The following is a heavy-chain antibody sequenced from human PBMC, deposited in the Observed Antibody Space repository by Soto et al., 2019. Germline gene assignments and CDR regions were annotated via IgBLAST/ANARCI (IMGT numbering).Heavy chain of an antibody. D-gene: IGHD3-22*01. CDR1: GFTFSSYA. J-gene: IGHJ4*02. Sequence: GGSLRLSCAASGFTFSSYAMSWVRQAPGNGLEWVSAISGSGGSTYYADSVKGRFTISRDNSKNTLYLQMNSLRAEDTAVYYCAKYGSSGYYYFDYWGQGTLVTVSS. CDR2: ISGSGGST. V-gene: IGHV3-23*01. CDR3: AKYGSSGYYYFDY.